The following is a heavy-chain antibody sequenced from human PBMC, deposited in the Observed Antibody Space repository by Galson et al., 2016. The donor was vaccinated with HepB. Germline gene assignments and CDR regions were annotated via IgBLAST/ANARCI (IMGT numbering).Heavy chain of an antibody. CDR2: ISPSASTI. CDR3: VGGDYS. Sequence: SLRLSCAASGFSFSTSGMNWVRQAPGKGLELVSYISPSASTIYYADSVKGRFSISRDDAKNSLYLQMNSLRDEDTAVYYCVGGDYSWGQGTLLIVSS. D-gene: IGHD3-16*01. J-gene: IGHJ5*02. V-gene: IGHV3-48*02. CDR1: GFSFSTSG.